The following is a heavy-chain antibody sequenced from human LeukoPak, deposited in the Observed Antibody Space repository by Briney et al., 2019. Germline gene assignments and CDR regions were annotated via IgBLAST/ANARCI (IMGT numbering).Heavy chain of an antibody. D-gene: IGHD5-24*01. J-gene: IGHJ3*02. Sequence: PSETLSLTCTVSGGSISSYYWSWIRQPAGKGLEWIGRIYTSGSTNYNPSLKSRVTMSVDTSKNQFSLKLSSVTAADTAVYYCARAGGRDGYNLGHSYAFDIWGQGTMVTVSS. CDR1: GGSISSYY. V-gene: IGHV4-4*07. CDR2: IYTSGST. CDR3: ARAGGRDGYNLGHSYAFDI.